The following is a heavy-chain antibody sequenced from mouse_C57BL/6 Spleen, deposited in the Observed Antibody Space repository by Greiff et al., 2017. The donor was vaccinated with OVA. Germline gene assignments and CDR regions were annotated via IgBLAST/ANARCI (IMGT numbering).Heavy chain of an antibody. V-gene: IGHV5-17*01. CDR1: GFTFSDYG. Sequence: EVMLVESGGGLVKPGGSLKLSCAASGFTFSDYGMHWVRQAPEKGLEWVAYISSGSSTIYYADTVKGRFTISRDNAKNTLFLQMTSLRSEDTAMYYCARGSIFYAMDYWGQGTSVTVSS. CDR2: ISSGSSTI. CDR3: ARGSIFYAMDY. J-gene: IGHJ4*01.